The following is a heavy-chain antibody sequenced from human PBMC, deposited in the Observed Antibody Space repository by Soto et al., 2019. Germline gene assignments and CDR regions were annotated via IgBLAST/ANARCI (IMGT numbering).Heavy chain of an antibody. CDR1: GFTFSSYS. D-gene: IGHD3-22*01. CDR3: ARRPDYGSIRCVGAFDS. Sequence: EVQLVESGGGLVKPGGSLRLSCAASGFTFSSYSMNWVRQAPGKGLEWVSSISSSSSYIYYADSVKGRFTISRDNAKNSLYLQMNSLGAEDTAVYYSARRPDYGSIRCVGAFDSWGRGTMVSVSS. CDR2: ISSSSSYI. V-gene: IGHV3-21*01. J-gene: IGHJ3*02.